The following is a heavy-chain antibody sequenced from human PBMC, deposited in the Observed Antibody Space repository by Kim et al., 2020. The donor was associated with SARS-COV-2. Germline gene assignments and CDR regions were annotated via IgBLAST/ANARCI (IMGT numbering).Heavy chain of an antibody. V-gene: IGHV3-21*01. CDR2: ISSSSSYI. J-gene: IGHJ3*02. CDR1: GFTFSSYS. Sequence: GGSLRLSCAASGFTFSSYSMNWVRQAPGKGLEWVSSISSSSSYIYYADSVKGRFTISRDNAKNSLYLQMNSLRAEDTAVYYCARVGVYYDILTGYSTSAAFDIWGQGTMVTVYS. CDR3: ARVGVYYDILTGYSTSAAFDI. D-gene: IGHD3-9*01.